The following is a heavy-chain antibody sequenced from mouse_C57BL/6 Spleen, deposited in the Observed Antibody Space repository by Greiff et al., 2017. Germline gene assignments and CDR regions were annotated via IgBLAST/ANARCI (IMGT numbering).Heavy chain of an antibody. D-gene: IGHD1-1*01. J-gene: IGHJ3*01. CDR3: ARGYYGSSPAWFAY. V-gene: IGHV5-17*01. CDR2: ISSGSSTI. Sequence: EVKLTESGGGLVKPGGSLKLSCAASGFTFSDYGMHWVRQAPEKGLEWVAYISSGSSTIYYADTVKGRFTISRDNAKNTLFLQMTSLRSEDTAMYYCARGYYGSSPAWFAYWGQGTLVTVSA. CDR1: GFTFSDYG.